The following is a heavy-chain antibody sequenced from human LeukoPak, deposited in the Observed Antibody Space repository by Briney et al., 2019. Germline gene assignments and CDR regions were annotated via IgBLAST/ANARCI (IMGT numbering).Heavy chain of an antibody. CDR1: GGTFSSYA. CDR2: IIPIFGTA. Sequence: SVKVSCNASGGTFSSYAISWVRQAPGQGLEWMGGIIPIFGTANYAQKFQGRVTITADESTSTAYMELSSLRSEDTAVYYCAREGFWSGYPFNWFDPWGQGTLVTVSS. CDR3: AREGFWSGYPFNWFDP. D-gene: IGHD3-3*01. J-gene: IGHJ5*02. V-gene: IGHV1-69*13.